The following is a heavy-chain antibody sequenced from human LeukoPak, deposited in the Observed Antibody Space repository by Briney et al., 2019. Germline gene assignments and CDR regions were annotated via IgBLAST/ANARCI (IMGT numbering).Heavy chain of an antibody. CDR1: GFTFSGSA. Sequence: GGSLRLSCAASGFTFSGSAMHWVRQASGKGLEWVGRIRSKANSYATAYAASVKGRFTISRDDSKNTAYLQMNSLKTEDTAVYYCTRRIGERVRGVTFYGMDVWGQGTTVTVSS. J-gene: IGHJ6*02. CDR2: IRSKANSYAT. CDR3: TRRIGERVRGVTFYGMDV. V-gene: IGHV3-73*01. D-gene: IGHD3-10*01.